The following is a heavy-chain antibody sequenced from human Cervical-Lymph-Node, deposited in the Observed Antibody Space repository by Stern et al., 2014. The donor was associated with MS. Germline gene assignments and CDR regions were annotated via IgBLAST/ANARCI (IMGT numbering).Heavy chain of an antibody. D-gene: IGHD6-19*01. CDR3: AREVAGHRLGMMDV. CDR1: GYTFTSYY. Sequence: VQLVQSGAEVKKPGASVKGPCKASGYTFTSYYIHWVRQAPGQGLEWMGIISPRGGITSYAQKFQGRVTMTRDTSTSTVYMELSSLRSEDTAVYYCAREVAGHRLGMMDVWGQGTTVIVSS. CDR2: ISPRGGIT. J-gene: IGHJ6*02. V-gene: IGHV1-46*01.